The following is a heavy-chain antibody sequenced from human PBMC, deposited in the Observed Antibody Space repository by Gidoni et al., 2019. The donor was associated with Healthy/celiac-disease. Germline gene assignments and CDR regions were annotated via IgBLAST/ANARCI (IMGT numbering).Heavy chain of an antibody. CDR1: GFTFDDYA. D-gene: IGHD4-17*01. V-gene: IGHV3-9*01. J-gene: IGHJ4*02. CDR2: ISWNSGSI. CDR3: AKDTMTTVTTWVDY. Sequence: EVQLVESGGGLVQPGRSLRLSCAASGFTFDDYAMHWFRQAPGKGLEWVSGISWNSGSIGYADSVKGRFTISRDNAKNSLYLQMNSLRAEDTALYYCAKDTMTTVTTWVDYWGQGTLVTVSS.